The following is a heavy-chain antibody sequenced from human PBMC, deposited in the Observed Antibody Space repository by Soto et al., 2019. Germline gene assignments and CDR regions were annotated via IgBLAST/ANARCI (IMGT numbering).Heavy chain of an antibody. J-gene: IGHJ4*02. V-gene: IGHV1-69*01. D-gene: IGHD3-10*01. CDR2: IIPIFGTA. CDR1: GGTFSSYA. CDR3: ARASNTRRMVRGVIIPYYFDY. Sequence: QVQLVQSGAEVKKPGSSVKVSCKASGGTFSSYAISWVRQAPGQGLEWMGGIIPIFGTANYAQKFQGRVTITADESTSTAYMELSSLRSDDTAVYYCARASNTRRMVRGVIIPYYFDYWGQGTLVTVSS.